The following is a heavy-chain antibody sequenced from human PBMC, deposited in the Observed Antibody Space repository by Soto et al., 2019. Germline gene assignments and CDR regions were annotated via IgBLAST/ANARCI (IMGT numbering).Heavy chain of an antibody. CDR1: GFTFSSYA. V-gene: IGHV3-23*01. D-gene: IGHD6-13*01. Sequence: PGGSLRLPCAASGFTFSSYAMSWVRQAPGKGLEWVSAISGSGGSTYYADSVKGRFTISRDNSKNTLYLQMNSLRAEDTAVYYCAKVRVYSSSWYYFDYWGQGTLVTVSS. CDR3: AKVRVYSSSWYYFDY. J-gene: IGHJ4*02. CDR2: ISGSGGST.